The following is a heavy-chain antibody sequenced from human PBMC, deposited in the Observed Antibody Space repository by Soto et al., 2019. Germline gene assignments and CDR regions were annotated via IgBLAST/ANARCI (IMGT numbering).Heavy chain of an antibody. CDR3: AREGIVPPRRATFDI. Sequence: GGSLRLSCAASGFTFSDHYMDWVRQAPGKGLEWVGRTRNKANSYAAEYAASVKGRFTISRDDSKNSLYLQMNSLKTEDTAVYYCAREGIVPPRRATFDIWGQRTIVTAS. V-gene: IGHV3-72*01. D-gene: IGHD1-26*01. J-gene: IGHJ3*02. CDR2: TRNKANSYAA. CDR1: GFTFSDHY.